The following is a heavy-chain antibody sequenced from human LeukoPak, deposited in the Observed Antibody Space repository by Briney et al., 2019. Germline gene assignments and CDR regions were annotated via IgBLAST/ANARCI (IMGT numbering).Heavy chain of an antibody. CDR3: TTQGFVGGSRTFFDY. D-gene: IGHD3-16*01. CDR1: GFTVTNAW. Sequence: GGSLRLSCVASGFTVTNAWMSWVRQAPGEGPERVGRIKSKSDGGTTDYDAPVKGRFIISREDSKNTLYLQMNSLRSEDTAVYYCTTQGFVGGSRTFFDYWGPGTLVTVSS. CDR2: IKSKSDGGTT. V-gene: IGHV3-15*01. J-gene: IGHJ4*02.